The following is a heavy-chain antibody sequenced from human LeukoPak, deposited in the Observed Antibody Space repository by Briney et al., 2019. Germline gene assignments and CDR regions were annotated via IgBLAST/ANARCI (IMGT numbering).Heavy chain of an antibody. CDR2: IYHSGST. Sequence: PSETLSLTCTVSGYSISSGYYWGWIRQPPGKGLEWIGSIYHSGSTYYNPSLKSRVTISVDTSKNQFSLKLSSVTAADTAVYYCARADHYGDYFDYWGQGTLVTVSS. CDR1: GYSISSGYY. D-gene: IGHD4-17*01. J-gene: IGHJ4*02. CDR3: ARADHYGDYFDY. V-gene: IGHV4-38-2*02.